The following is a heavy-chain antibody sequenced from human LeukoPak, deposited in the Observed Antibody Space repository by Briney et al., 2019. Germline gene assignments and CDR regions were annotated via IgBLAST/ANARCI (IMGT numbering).Heavy chain of an antibody. D-gene: IGHD6-6*01. J-gene: IGHJ6*02. CDR2: ISWDSGSI. CDR3: AKDIDEFYSSSGMDV. V-gene: IGHV3-9*01. CDR1: GFTFDDYA. Sequence: PGRSLRLVCAASGFTFDDYAMHWVRQAPGKGLEWVSGISWDSGSIGYADSVKGRFTISRDNAKNSLYLQMNSLRAEDTALYYCAKDIDEFYSSSGMDVWGQGTTVTVSS.